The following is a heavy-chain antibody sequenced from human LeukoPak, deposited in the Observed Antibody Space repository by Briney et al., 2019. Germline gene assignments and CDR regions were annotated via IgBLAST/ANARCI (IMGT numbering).Heavy chain of an antibody. J-gene: IGHJ4*02. CDR2: ISSSGTTI. Sequence: PGGSLRLSCAASGFIFSRYEMNWVRQAPGKGLEWVSYISSSGTTIYYADSVRGRFTISRDNAKNSLHLQMNSLRAEDTALYYCVRDLVAAGGDYWGQGTLVTVSS. CDR1: GFIFSRYE. D-gene: IGHD2-15*01. V-gene: IGHV3-48*03. CDR3: VRDLVAAGGDY.